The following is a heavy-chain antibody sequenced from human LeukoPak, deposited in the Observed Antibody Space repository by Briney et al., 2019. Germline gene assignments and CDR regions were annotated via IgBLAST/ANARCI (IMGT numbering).Heavy chain of an antibody. D-gene: IGHD4-17*01. CDR2: ISSDGDNT. J-gene: IGHJ4*02. V-gene: IGHV3-64D*06. CDR1: GFIFSNYG. Sequence: VGSLRLSCSASGFIFSNYGMYWVRQSPGQGLEFVTGISSDGDNTFYADSVKGRSTISRDNSKNTLYLQRSSLRGEDTAVYYCVRVNDYGDRNLYYFGYWGQGTLVTVSS. CDR3: VRVNDYGDRNLYYFGY.